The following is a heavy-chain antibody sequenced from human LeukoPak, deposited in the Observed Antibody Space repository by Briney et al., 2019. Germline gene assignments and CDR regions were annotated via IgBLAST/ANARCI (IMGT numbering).Heavy chain of an antibody. V-gene: IGHV1-2*02. CDR2: INPNSGGT. J-gene: IGHJ6*03. Sequence: ASVKVSCKASGYTFTGYYMHWVRQAPGQGLEWMGWINPNSGGTNYAQKFQGRVTMTRDTSISTAYMELSRLRSDDTAVYYCARDIDYCSGGSCYFAYYYYYMDVWGKGTTVTVSS. CDR3: ARDIDYCSGGSCYFAYYYYYMDV. D-gene: IGHD2-15*01. CDR1: GYTFTGYY.